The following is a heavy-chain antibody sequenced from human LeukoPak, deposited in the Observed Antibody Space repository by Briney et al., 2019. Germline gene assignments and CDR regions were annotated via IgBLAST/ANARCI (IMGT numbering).Heavy chain of an antibody. Sequence: ASVKVSCKASGYTFTSYDINWVRQATGQGLEWMGWMNPNSGNTGYAQKFQGRVTMTRNTSISTAYMELSSLRSEDTAGYYCARGPGPVRGASDVDYWGQGTLVTVSS. D-gene: IGHD3-10*01. CDR1: GYTFTSYD. CDR3: ARGPGPVRGASDVDY. CDR2: MNPNSGNT. J-gene: IGHJ4*02. V-gene: IGHV1-8*01.